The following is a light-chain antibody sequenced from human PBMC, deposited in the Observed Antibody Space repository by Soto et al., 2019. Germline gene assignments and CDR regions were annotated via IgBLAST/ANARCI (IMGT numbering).Light chain of an antibody. CDR3: RSYTSSSTLV. V-gene: IGLV2-14*01. Sequence: QSVLTQPASVSGSPGQSITISCTGTSSDVDGYNYVSWYQQHPGKAPKLMIYEVSNRPSGVSNRFSGSKSGNTASLTISGLEAEDEADYYCRSYTSSSTLVFGGGTKVTVL. CDR1: SSDVDGYNY. CDR2: EVS. J-gene: IGLJ3*02.